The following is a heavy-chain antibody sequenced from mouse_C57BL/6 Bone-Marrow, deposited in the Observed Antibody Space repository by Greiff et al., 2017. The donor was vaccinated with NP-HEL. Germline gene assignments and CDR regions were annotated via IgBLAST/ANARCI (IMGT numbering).Heavy chain of an antibody. CDR1: GFSLTSYG. CDR2: IWSGGST. V-gene: IGHV2-2*01. CDR3: ARQRDDYDGDVYWYFDV. D-gene: IGHD2-4*01. Sequence: VKLVESGPGLVQPSQSLSITCTVSGFSLTSYGVHWVRQSPGKGLEWLGVIWSGGSTDYNAAFISRLSISKDNSKSQVFFKMNSLQADDTAIYYCARQRDDYDGDVYWYFDVWGTGTTVTVSS. J-gene: IGHJ1*03.